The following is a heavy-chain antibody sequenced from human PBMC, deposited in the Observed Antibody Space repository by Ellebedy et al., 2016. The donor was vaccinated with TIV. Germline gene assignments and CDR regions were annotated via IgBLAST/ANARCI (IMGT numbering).Heavy chain of an antibody. J-gene: IGHJ4*02. D-gene: IGHD3-10*01. Sequence: AASVKVSCKASGYTFTGYYIHWVRQAPGQGLEWVAWINTNSGDTAYAQNLQGRRTVTGDTSISTAYMELSRLISDDTAVYYCVRDLTNYGRSSYWGQGTLVTVSS. V-gene: IGHV1-2*02. CDR1: GYTFTGYY. CDR3: VRDLTNYGRSSY. CDR2: INTNSGDT.